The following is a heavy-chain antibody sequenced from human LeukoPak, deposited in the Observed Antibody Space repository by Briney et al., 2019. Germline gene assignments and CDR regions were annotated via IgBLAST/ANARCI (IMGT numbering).Heavy chain of an antibody. CDR3: ARGRYSYGYVPPFDY. CDR2: INHSGST. CDR1: GGSFSGYY. Sequence: SETLSLTCAVYGGSFSGYYWSWIRQPPGKGLEWIGEINHSGSTNYNPSLKSRVTISVDTSKNQFSLKLSSVTAADTAVYYCARGRYSYGYVPPFDYWGQGTLVTVSS. D-gene: IGHD5-18*01. J-gene: IGHJ4*02. V-gene: IGHV4-34*01.